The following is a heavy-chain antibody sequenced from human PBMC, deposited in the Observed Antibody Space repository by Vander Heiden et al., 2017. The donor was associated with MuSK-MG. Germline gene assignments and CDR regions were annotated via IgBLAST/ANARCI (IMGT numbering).Heavy chain of an antibody. CDR2: ISAYNGNT. CDR1: GYTFTSYG. J-gene: IGHJ5*02. V-gene: IGHV1-18*01. CDR3: ARDRGGYGVQHEKNWFDP. Sequence: QVQLVQSGAEVKKPGASVKVSCKASGYTFTSYGISWGRQAPGQGLEWMGWISAYNGNTNYAQKLKGRVTMTTDTSRSTAYMELRSLRSDDTAVYYCARDRGGYGVQHEKNWFDPWGQGTLVTVSS. D-gene: IGHD3-10*01.